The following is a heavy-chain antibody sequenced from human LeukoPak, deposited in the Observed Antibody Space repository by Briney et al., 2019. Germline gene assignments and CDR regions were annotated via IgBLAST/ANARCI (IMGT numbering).Heavy chain of an antibody. CDR2: IYTSGST. V-gene: IGHV4-61*02. CDR1: GGSISSGSYY. D-gene: IGHD6-13*01. CDR3: AMQQLGAPSQSWFDP. J-gene: IGHJ5*02. Sequence: PSETLSLTCTVSGGSISSGSYYWSWIRQPAGKGLEWIGRIYTSGSTNYNPSLKSRVTISVDTSKNQLSLKLSSVTAADTAVYYCAMQQLGAPSQSWFDPWGQGTLVTVSS.